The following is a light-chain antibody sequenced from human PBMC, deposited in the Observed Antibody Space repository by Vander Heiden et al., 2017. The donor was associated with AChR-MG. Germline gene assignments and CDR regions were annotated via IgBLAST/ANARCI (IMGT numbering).Light chain of an antibody. V-gene: IGLV2-18*02. CDR1: TSDVASYNR. CDR3: SSYTSNSTVV. CDR2: EVS. J-gene: IGLJ2*01. Sequence: QSALTQPPSVSGSPGQSVAISCTGTTSDVASYNRVSWYQQPPATAPKLMIYEVSNRPSGVPDRFSGSKSGNTASLTISGLQAEDEADYYCSSYTSNSTVVFGGGTKLTVL.